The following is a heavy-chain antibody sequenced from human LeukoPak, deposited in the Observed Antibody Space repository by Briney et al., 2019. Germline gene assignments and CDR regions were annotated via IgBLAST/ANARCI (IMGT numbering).Heavy chain of an antibody. J-gene: IGHJ4*02. V-gene: IGHV4-34*01. CDR2: IYYSGST. CDR1: GGSFSGYY. CDR3: ARKGDGSGSYYLSY. D-gene: IGHD3-10*01. Sequence: KPSETLSLTCAVYGGSFSGYYWSWIRQPPGKGLGWIGSIYYSGSTYYNPSLKSRVTISVDTSKNQFSLKLSSVTAADTAMYYCARKGDGSGSYYLSYWGQGTLVTVSS.